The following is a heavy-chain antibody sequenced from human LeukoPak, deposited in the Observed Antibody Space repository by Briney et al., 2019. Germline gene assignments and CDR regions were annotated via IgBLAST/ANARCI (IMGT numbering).Heavy chain of an antibody. CDR1: GFTFSSYW. D-gene: IGHD3-10*01. V-gene: IGHV3-74*01. J-gene: IGHJ4*02. CDR3: ARVYYYGSGSSLGYFDY. Sequence: GGSLRLSCAASGFTFSSYWMHWVRQASGKGLVWVSRINSDGSSTSYADSVKGRFTISRDNAKNTLYLQMNSLRAEDTAVYYCARVYYYGSGSSLGYFDYWGQGTLVTVSS. CDR2: INSDGSST.